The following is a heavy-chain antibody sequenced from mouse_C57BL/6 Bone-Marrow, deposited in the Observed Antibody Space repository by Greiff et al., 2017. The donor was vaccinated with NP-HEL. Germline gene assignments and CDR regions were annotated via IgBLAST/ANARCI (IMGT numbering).Heavy chain of an antibody. Sequence: EVKVVESGGGLVQSGRSLRLSCATSGFTFSDFYMEWVRQAPGKGLEWIAASRNKANDYTTEYSASVKGRFIVSRDTSQSILYLQMNALRAEDTAIYYCARDLYYWGQGTTLTVSS. V-gene: IGHV7-1*01. CDR1: GFTFSDFY. J-gene: IGHJ2*01. CDR2: SRNKANDYTT. CDR3: ARDLYY.